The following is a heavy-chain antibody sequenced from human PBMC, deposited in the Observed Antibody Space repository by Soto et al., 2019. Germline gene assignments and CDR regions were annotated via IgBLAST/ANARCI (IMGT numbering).Heavy chain of an antibody. CDR2: IYFSGST. J-gene: IGHJ6*03. D-gene: IGHD3-16*01. Sequence: QLQLQESGPGLVKPSQNLSLTCAVSGGSISNGGYYWSWIRQHPGKGLEWMGSIYFSGSTYYNPSPQSRVTSSVAPPKNQFSLKLSSVTAAATALYYWARDRHSQQANHRWGGGYMDVWGKGTAVTVSS. V-gene: IGHV4-31*11. CDR1: GGSISNGGYY. CDR3: ARDRHSQQANHRWGGGYMDV.